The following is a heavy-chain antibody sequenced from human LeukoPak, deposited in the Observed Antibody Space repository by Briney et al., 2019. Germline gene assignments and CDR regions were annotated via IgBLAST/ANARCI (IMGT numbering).Heavy chain of an antibody. V-gene: IGHV3-21*01. CDR1: GFTFSRNS. J-gene: IGHJ4*02. CDR2: ISSSSSYI. D-gene: IGHD5-18*01. CDR3: ARADWDTAMIDY. Sequence: GGSLRLSCAASGFTFSRNSMNWVRRAPGKGLEWVSSISSSSSYIYYADSVKGRFTISRDNAKNSLYLQMNSLRAEDTAVYYCARADWDTAMIDYWGQGTLVTVSS.